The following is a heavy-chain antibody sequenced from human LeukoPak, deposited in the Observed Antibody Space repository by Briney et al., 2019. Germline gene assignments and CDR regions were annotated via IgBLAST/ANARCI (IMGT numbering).Heavy chain of an antibody. V-gene: IGHV3-30-3*01. CDR2: VSKDGNNI. Sequence: PGGSLRLSCAASGFDFINFHIHWVRQAPGKGLEWLAFVSKDGNNIYYADSVRGRFTISRDNAKNTLYLQMNSLRAEDTAVYYCARDSIVGATRTIDYWGQGTLVTVSS. CDR1: GFDFINFH. CDR3: ARDSIVGATRTIDY. D-gene: IGHD1-26*01. J-gene: IGHJ4*02.